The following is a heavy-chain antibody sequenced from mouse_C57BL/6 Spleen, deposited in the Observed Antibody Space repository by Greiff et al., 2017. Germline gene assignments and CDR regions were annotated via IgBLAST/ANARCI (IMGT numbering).Heavy chain of an antibody. D-gene: IGHD2-3*01. CDR2: IYPGDGDT. Sequence: VQLQQSGAELVKPGASVKISCKASGYAFSSYWMNWVKQRPGKGLAWIGQIYPGDGDTNYNGKFKGKATLTADKSSSTAYMQLSSLTSEDSAVYFCARCDGYYNFDYWGQGTTLTVSS. CDR1: GYAFSSYW. CDR3: ARCDGYYNFDY. J-gene: IGHJ2*01. V-gene: IGHV1-80*01.